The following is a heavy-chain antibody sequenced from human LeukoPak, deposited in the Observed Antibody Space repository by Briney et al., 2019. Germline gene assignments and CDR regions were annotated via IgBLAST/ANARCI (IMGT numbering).Heavy chain of an antibody. CDR3: AKVAKYYYGSETYYFFEH. V-gene: IGHV3-23*01. J-gene: IGHJ4*02. D-gene: IGHD3-10*01. CDR2: ISGSGGST. CDR1: GFTFSSYA. Sequence: GGSLRLSCAASGFTFSSYAMSWVRQAPGKGLEWVSAISGSGGSTYYADSVKGRFTISRDNSKNTLYLQMNSLRAEDTAVYYCAKVAKYYYGSETYYFFEHWGQGTPVTASS.